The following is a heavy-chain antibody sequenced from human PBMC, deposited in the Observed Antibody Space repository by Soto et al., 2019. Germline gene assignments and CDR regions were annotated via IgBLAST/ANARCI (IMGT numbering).Heavy chain of an antibody. Sequence: HWESLKISCKGSGYSFTSYWIGWVRQMPGKGLEWMGIIYPGDSDTRYSPSFQGQVTISADKSISTAYLQWSSLKASDTATYYCARSPHYYDSSGYYRYYFDYWGQGTLVTVSS. CDR1: GYSFTSYW. CDR3: ARSPHYYDSSGYYRYYFDY. D-gene: IGHD3-22*01. V-gene: IGHV5-51*01. J-gene: IGHJ4*02. CDR2: IYPGDSDT.